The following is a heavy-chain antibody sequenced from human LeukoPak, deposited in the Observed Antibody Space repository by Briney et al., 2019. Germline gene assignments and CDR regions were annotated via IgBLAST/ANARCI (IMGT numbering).Heavy chain of an antibody. Sequence: GGSLRLSCAASGFTFSSYAMTWVRQAPGGGLQWVSAISRSGGNTYYADSVKGRFTISRDNSNNTLYLQLNSLRAEDTAVYYCAKGDSQETGSYYGDCWGQGTLVTVSS. J-gene: IGHJ4*02. CDR2: ISRSGGNT. CDR3: AKGDSQETGSYYGDC. V-gene: IGHV3-23*01. D-gene: IGHD3-10*01. CDR1: GFTFSSYA.